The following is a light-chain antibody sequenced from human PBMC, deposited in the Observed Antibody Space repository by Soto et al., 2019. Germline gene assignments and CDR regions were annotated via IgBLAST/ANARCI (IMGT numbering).Light chain of an antibody. CDR3: QQVKSYPIT. Sequence: EIVLTQSPGTLSLSPGERPTLSCRASPSVSSNYLAWYQQRPGQPPNLLIFGASNRAPGLPDRFSGSGSGTEFTLTVSSLQPEDFATYYCQQVKSYPITFGQGTRLEIK. CDR1: PSVSSNY. J-gene: IGKJ5*01. CDR2: GAS. V-gene: IGKV3-20*01.